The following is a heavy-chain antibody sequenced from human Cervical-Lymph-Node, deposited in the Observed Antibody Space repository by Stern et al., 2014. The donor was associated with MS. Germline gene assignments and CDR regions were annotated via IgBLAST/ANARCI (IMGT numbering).Heavy chain of an antibody. CDR3: ARDQGGKYYDSSGYYSDAFDI. D-gene: IGHD3-22*01. CDR1: GFTFSSYS. CDR2: ISRISSYI. V-gene: IGHV3-21*01. J-gene: IGHJ3*02. Sequence: EIQLVESGGGLVKPGGSLRLSCAASGFTFSSYSMNWVRQAPGKGLEWVSSISRISSYIYYSASVKGRFTIARDNAKNSLYLQTNSLRAEDTAVYYWARDQGGKYYDSSGYYSDAFDIWGQGTMVTVSS.